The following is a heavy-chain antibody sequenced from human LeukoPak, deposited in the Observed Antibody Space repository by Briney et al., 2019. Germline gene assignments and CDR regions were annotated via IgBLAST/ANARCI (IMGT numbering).Heavy chain of an antibody. CDR3: ARDGYGDYVPDGMDV. D-gene: IGHD4-17*01. CDR1: GYTFTSNN. Sequence: GASVKVSCKASGYTFTSNNMHWGRQAPGQGLEWLGIINPSGGSTSYAQKFQGRVTMTRDTSTSTVYMELSSLRSEDTAVYYCARDGYGDYVPDGMDVWGQGTTVTVSS. J-gene: IGHJ6*02. V-gene: IGHV1-46*01. CDR2: INPSGGST.